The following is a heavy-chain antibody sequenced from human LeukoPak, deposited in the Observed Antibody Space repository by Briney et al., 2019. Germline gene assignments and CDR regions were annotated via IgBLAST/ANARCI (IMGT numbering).Heavy chain of an antibody. CDR3: ARRRLLGNDLDYYDSSGYYGVGPAQPHAFDI. V-gene: IGHV1-8*03. CDR2: MNPNRGNT. D-gene: IGHD3-22*01. CDR1: GYTFTSYD. Sequence: GASVKVSCKASGYTFTSYDINWVRQATGQGLEWMGWMNPNRGNTGYAQKFQGRVTITRNTSISTAYMELSSLRSEDTAVYYCARRRLLGNDLDYYDSSGYYGVGPAQPHAFDIWGQGTMVTVSS. J-gene: IGHJ3*02.